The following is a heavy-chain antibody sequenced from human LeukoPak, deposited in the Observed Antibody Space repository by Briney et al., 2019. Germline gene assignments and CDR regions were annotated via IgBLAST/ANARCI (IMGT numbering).Heavy chain of an antibody. D-gene: IGHD3-10*01. J-gene: IGHJ5*02. CDR3: ARDGGLLWLGSSWFDP. V-gene: IGHV3-74*01. CDR1: GFTFSSYW. Sequence: GGSLRLSCAASGFTFSSYWMHWVRQAPGEGLVWVSRINSDGSSTSYADSVKGRFTISRDNAKNTLYLQMNSLRAEDTAVYYCARDGGLLWLGSSWFDPWGQGTLVTVSS. CDR2: INSDGSST.